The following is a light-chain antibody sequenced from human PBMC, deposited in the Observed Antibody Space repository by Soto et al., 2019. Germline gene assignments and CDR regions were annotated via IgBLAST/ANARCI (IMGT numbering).Light chain of an antibody. CDR3: QQYNSYSWT. V-gene: IGKV1-5*03. CDR1: QNIKSW. Sequence: DIQMPQSPSTVSASVGDSLTITCRASQNIKSWLAWYQQKPGKAPNLLIYEASNVERGVPSRFGGSGSGTEFTLTISGLQPDDFATYYCQQYNSYSWTVGQGNKVDIK. CDR2: EAS. J-gene: IGKJ1*01.